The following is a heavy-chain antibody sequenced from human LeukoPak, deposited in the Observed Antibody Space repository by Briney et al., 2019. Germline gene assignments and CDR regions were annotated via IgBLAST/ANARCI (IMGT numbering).Heavy chain of an antibody. CDR1: GFTSDDHA. CDR3: ARAAAIDWRGEYYFDY. V-gene: IGHV3-9*02. Sequence: GGSLRLSCAVSGFTSDDHAMHWVRQASGKGLEWVAGIMWRSGSTGYGDSVKGRFTISRDNAKNSLYLQMNSLRAEDTAVYYCARAAAIDWRGEYYFDYWGQGTLVTVSS. CDR2: IMWRSGST. D-gene: IGHD6-25*01. J-gene: IGHJ4*02.